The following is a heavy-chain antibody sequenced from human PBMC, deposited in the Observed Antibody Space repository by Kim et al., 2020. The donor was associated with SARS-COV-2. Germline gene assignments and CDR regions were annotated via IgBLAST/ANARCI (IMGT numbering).Heavy chain of an antibody. CDR2: ISSSSSYI. J-gene: IGHJ3*02. D-gene: IGHD6-13*01. CDR1: GFTFSSYS. Sequence: GGSLRLSCAASGFTFSSYSMNWVRQAPGKGLEWVSSISSSSSYIYYADSVKGRFTISRDNAKNSLYLQMNSLRAEDTAVYYCARVGRGSSWGYAFDIWGQGTMVTVSS. V-gene: IGHV3-21*01. CDR3: ARVGRGSSWGYAFDI.